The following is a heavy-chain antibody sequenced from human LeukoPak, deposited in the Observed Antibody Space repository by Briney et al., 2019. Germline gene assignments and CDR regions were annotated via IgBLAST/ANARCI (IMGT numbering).Heavy chain of an antibody. CDR1: GGSISSYY. V-gene: IGHV4-4*07. CDR3: ARGKGYCSSTSCGYCSGGSCNANYYYYYMDV. CDR2: IYTSGST. D-gene: IGHD2-2*01. Sequence: SETLSLTCTVSGGSISSYYWSWIRQPAGKGLEWIGRIYTSGSTNYNPSLKSRVAMSIDTSKNQFSLKLSSVTAADTAVYYCARGKGYCSSTSCGYCSGGSCNANYYYYYMDVWGKGTTVTVSS. J-gene: IGHJ6*03.